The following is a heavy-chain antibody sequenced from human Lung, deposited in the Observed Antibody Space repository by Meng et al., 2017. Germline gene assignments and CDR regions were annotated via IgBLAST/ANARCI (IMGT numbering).Heavy chain of an antibody. CDR1: GGSFSDYY. V-gene: IGHV4-34*01. J-gene: IGHJ4*02. CDR3: ARGPTTMAHDFDY. CDR2: INHSGST. D-gene: IGHD4-11*01. Sequence: QVQPPHGGAGLLKPSETLSLTCVVSGGSFSDYYWSWIRQPPGKGLEWIGEINHSGSTNYNPSLESRATISVDTSQNNLSLKLSSVTAADSAVYYCARGPTTMAHDFDYWGQGTLVTVSS.